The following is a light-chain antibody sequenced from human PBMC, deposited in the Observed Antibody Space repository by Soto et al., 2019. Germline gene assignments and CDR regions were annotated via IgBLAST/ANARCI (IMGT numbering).Light chain of an antibody. J-gene: IGLJ2*01. Sequence: QSTLTQPASVSVSPGQSITISCTGTSSDVGGYNYVSWYQQHPGKAPKLMIYDVSNRPSGVSNRFSGSKSGNTASLTISGLQAEDEADYYCSSYTSSSMVVFGGGTKVTVL. CDR2: DVS. V-gene: IGLV2-14*01. CDR3: SSYTSSSMVV. CDR1: SSDVGGYNY.